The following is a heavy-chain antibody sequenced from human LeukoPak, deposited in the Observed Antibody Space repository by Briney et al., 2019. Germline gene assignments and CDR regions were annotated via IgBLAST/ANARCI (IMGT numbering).Heavy chain of an antibody. D-gene: IGHD6-13*01. V-gene: IGHV3-66*01. J-gene: IGHJ4*02. Sequence: GGSLRLSCAASGVTFSSYWMHWVRQAPGKGLEWVSVIYSGGSTYYADSVKGRFTISRDNSKNTLYLQMNSLRAEDTAVYYCARAYSTSWYSFDYWGQGTLVTVSS. CDR3: ARAYSTSWYSFDY. CDR1: GVTFSSYW. CDR2: IYSGGST.